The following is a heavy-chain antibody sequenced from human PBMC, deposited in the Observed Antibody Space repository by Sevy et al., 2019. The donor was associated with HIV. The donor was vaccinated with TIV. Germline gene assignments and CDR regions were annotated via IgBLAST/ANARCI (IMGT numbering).Heavy chain of an antibody. D-gene: IGHD3-16*01. CDR1: GFILTSYT. V-gene: IGHV3-21*01. Sequence: GGSLRLSCATSGFILTSYTMNWVRQAPGKGLEWVSSISYSAEYIYYADSVKGRFTISRDNAKNSLFLQMNSLRVEDTAVYYCARDEGGYDPLDYWGQGSLVTVSS. J-gene: IGHJ4*02. CDR2: ISYSAEYI. CDR3: ARDEGGYDPLDY.